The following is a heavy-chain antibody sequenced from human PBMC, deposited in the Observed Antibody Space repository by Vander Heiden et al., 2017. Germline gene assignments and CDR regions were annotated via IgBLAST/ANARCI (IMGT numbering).Heavy chain of an antibody. CDR2: IVVGSGKT. V-gene: IGHV1-58*01. CDR1: EITFTLPA. Sequence: MQLVQSAPQVYDPGTSVKVFCKASEITFTLPAVHWARQARGQRLEWKGWIVVGSGKTNYAQKFQERVTITRDMSTSTAYMELSSLRSEDTAVYYCAALSTSPSYYYYGMDVWGQGTTVTVSS. CDR3: AALSTSPSYYYYGMDV. J-gene: IGHJ6*02.